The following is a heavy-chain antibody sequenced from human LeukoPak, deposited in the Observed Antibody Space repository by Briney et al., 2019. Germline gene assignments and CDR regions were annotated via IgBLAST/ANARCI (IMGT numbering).Heavy chain of an antibody. J-gene: IGHJ4*02. CDR1: GYTLTELS. V-gene: IGHV1-24*01. Sequence: GASVKVSCKVSGYTLTELSMHWVRQAPGKGLEWMGGFDPEDGETIYAQKFQGRVTMTEDTSTDTAYMELSSLRSVDTAVYYCVCGLLLPGGYYFDYWGQGTLVTVSS. CDR3: VCGLLLPGGYYFDY. D-gene: IGHD3-22*01. CDR2: FDPEDGET.